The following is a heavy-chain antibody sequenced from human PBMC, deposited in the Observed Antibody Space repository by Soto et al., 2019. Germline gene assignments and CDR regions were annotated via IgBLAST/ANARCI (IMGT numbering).Heavy chain of an antibody. V-gene: IGHV1-18*01. Sequence: GAQVKFAFKASGSTFTSYGISWVRQAPGQGLEWMGWISAYNGNTNYAQKLQGRVTMTTDTSTSTAYMELRSLRSDDTAVYYCARSPYSGSILLFDYWGQGTLVTVSS. CDR1: GSTFTSYG. CDR2: ISAYNGNT. D-gene: IGHD1-26*01. J-gene: IGHJ4*02. CDR3: ARSPYSGSILLFDY.